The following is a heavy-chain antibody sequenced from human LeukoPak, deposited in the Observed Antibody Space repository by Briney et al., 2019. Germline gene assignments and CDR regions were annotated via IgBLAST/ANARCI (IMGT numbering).Heavy chain of an antibody. J-gene: IGHJ4*02. CDR1: GFTFSSYS. CDR2: ISSGSSTI. V-gene: IGHV3-48*01. Sequence: PGGSLRLSCAASGFTFSSYSMNWVRQAPGKGLEWVSYISSGSSTIYYADSVKGRFTISRDNAMILLYLQMNSLRAEDTAVYYCARKSSSGWLIDYWGQGTLVTVSS. D-gene: IGHD6-19*01. CDR3: ARKSSSGWLIDY.